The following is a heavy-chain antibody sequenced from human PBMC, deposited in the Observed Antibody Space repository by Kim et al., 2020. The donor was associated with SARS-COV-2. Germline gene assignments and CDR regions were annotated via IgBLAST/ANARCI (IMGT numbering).Heavy chain of an antibody. CDR1: GGSISSYY. J-gene: IGHJ4*02. Sequence: SETLSLTCTVSGGSISSYYWSWIRQPPGKGLEWIGYIYYSGSTNYNPSLKSRVTISVDTSKNQFSLKLSSVTAADTAVYYCARDPNAWFGNYFDYWGQGNLVPVSS. V-gene: IGHV4-59*01. CDR2: IYYSGST. D-gene: IGHD3-10*01. CDR3: ARDPNAWFGNYFDY.